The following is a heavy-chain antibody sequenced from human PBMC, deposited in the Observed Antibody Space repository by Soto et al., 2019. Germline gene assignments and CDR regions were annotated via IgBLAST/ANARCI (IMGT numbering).Heavy chain of an antibody. J-gene: IGHJ6*02. CDR2: ISYDGSNK. Sequence: QLQLVESGGGVVQPGRSLRLSCAASGFTFSNYIMHWVRQAPGKGLEWVAFISYDGSNKDYADSVKGRFTISRDNSKNTLYMQLSSLRPEDTAVYYCAGGDTYCAMGVWGQGTTVTVSS. D-gene: IGHD5-18*01. CDR1: GFTFSNYI. V-gene: IGHV3-30-3*01. CDR3: AGGDTYCAMGV.